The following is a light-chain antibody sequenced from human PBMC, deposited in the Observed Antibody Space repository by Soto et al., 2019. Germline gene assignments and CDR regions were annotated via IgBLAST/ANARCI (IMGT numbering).Light chain of an antibody. V-gene: IGKV1-6*01. CDR1: QAIRTA. CDR3: LLDFRYFWA. CDR2: AAS. Sequence: AIQLTQSPSSLYASVGDRVTITCRASQAIRTALGWYQQKPGKVPKLLIYAASILQSGVPSRFSGSGSGTDFTLTICSLQPEDFATYYCLLDFRYFWAFGQGTKVDIK. J-gene: IGKJ1*01.